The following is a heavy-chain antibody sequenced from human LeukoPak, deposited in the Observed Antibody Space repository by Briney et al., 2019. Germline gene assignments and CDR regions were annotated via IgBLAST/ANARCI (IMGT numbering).Heavy chain of an antibody. CDR3: ARANYGSGSYRALDY. D-gene: IGHD3-10*01. V-gene: IGHV3-48*02. CDR2: ISSSSLTI. Sequence: GGSLRLSCAASGFTFSSYSMNWVRQAPGKGLEWVSYISSSSLTIYYADSVKGRFTISRDNAKNSLYLQMNSLRDEDTAVYYCARANYGSGSYRALDYWGQGTLVTVSS. CDR1: GFTFSSYS. J-gene: IGHJ4*02.